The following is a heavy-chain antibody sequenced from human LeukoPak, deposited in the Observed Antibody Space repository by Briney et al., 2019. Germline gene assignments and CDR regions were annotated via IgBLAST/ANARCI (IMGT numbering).Heavy chain of an antibody. CDR1: GGSFSGYY. V-gene: IGHV4-34*01. J-gene: IGHJ4*02. CDR2: INHSGST. Sequence: SETLSLTCAVYGGSFSGYYWSWIRQPPGKGLEWIGEINHSGSTNYNPSLKGRVTISVDTSKNQFSLKLSSVTAADTAVYYCARGLGSGRDYWGQGTLVTVSS. D-gene: IGHD3-10*01. CDR3: ARGLGSGRDY.